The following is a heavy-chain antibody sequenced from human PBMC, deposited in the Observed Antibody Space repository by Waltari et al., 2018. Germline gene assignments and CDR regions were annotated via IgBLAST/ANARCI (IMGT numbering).Heavy chain of an antibody. V-gene: IGHV1-8*01. CDR2: MNPNSGNT. Sequence: QVQLVQSGAAVKKPGASVKVSCKASGYTFTSYDIHWVRQATGQGLEWMGWMNPNSGNTGYAQKFQGRVTMTRNTSISTAYMELSSLRSEDTAVYYCARGVQQLVLGYYYMDVWGKGTTVTVSS. CDR1: GYTFTSYD. J-gene: IGHJ6*03. CDR3: ARGVQQLVLGYYYMDV. D-gene: IGHD6-13*01.